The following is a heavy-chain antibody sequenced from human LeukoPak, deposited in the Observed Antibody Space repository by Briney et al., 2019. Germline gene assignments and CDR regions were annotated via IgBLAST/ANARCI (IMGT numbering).Heavy chain of an antibody. V-gene: IGHV3-23*01. D-gene: IGHD5-24*01. Sequence: GSLRLSCAASGFPFRSHDMSWVRQAPGKGLEWVSSISDSGGSTYYADSVKGRFTISRDNSKNTLYLQMNSLRAEDTAVYYCARDPPRGEMATSHWGQGTLVTVSS. CDR2: ISDSGGST. CDR1: GFPFRSHD. CDR3: ARDPPRGEMATSH. J-gene: IGHJ4*02.